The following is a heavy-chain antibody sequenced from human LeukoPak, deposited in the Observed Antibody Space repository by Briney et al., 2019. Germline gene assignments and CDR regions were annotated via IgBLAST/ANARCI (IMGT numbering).Heavy chain of an antibody. CDR1: GGSFSGYY. J-gene: IGHJ4*02. D-gene: IGHD5-24*01. Sequence: PSETLSLNCAVYGGSFSGYYWGWIRQPPGKGLEWIGTIYYTGSTYSNPSLKSRVTISVDTSKNQFSLKLTSVTAADTAVYYCARLYLPATRFDYWGQGTLVTVSS. V-gene: IGHV4-34*01. CDR2: IYYTGST. CDR3: ARLYLPATRFDY.